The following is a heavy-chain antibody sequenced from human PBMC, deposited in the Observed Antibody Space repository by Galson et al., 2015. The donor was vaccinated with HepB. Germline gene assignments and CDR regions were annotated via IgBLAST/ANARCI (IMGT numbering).Heavy chain of an antibody. CDR3: AREMVITFGGVPNWFDP. J-gene: IGHJ5*02. CDR2: IIPIFGTA. Sequence: SVKVSCKASGGTFSSYAISWVRQAPGQGLEWMGGIIPIFGTANYAQKFQGRVTTTADESTSTAYMELSSLRSEDTAVYYCAREMVITFGGVPNWFDPWGQGTLVAVSS. V-gene: IGHV1-69*13. CDR1: GGTFSSYA. D-gene: IGHD3-16*01.